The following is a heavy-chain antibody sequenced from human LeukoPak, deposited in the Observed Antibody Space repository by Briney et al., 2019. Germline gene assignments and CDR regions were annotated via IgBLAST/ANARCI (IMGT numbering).Heavy chain of an antibody. CDR2: IYYSGST. J-gene: IGHJ4*02. D-gene: IGHD3-16*01. V-gene: IGHV4-39*01. CDR1: GGSISSSSYY. Sequence: SETLSLTCTVSGGSISSSSYYWGWIRQPPGKGLEWIGSIYYSGSTYYNPSLKSRVTISVDTSKNQFSLKLSSVAAADTAVYYCARPRGETDFDYWGQGTLVTVSS. CDR3: ARPRGETDFDY.